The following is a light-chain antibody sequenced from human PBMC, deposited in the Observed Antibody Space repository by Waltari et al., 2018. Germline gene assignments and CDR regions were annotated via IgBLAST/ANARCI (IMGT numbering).Light chain of an antibody. J-gene: IGLJ3*02. CDR3: ISYTNSNTQV. CDR1: SSDVGGYNY. V-gene: IGLV2-14*01. CDR2: DVS. Sequence: QSALTQPASVSGSPGQSLTISCTGTSSDVGGYNYVSWYQQHPGKAPKLMIYDVSNRPSGVSNRFSGSKSGNTASLTISGLQAEDEADYYCISYTNSNTQVFGGGTKLTVL.